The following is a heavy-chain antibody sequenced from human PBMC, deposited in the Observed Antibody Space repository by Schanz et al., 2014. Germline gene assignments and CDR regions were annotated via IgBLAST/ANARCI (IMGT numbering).Heavy chain of an antibody. V-gene: IGHV3-23*04. CDR3: AKAADWPVTRFDP. CDR1: GFTFSSYA. D-gene: IGHD3-9*01. J-gene: IGHJ5*02. CDR2: INGDGSRT. Sequence: EVQLAESGGGLVQPGGSLRLSCAASGFTFSSYAINWVRQAPGKGLEWVSRINGDGSRTAYADSVRGRFTISSDSSKNTLYLQMSSLRADDTAVYYCAKAADWPVTRFDPWGQGTLVTVSS.